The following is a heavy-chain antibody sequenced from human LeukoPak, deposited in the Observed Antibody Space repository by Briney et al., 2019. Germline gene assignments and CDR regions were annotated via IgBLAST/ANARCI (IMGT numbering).Heavy chain of an antibody. V-gene: IGHV3-23*01. J-gene: IGHJ3*02. CDR3: AKDDGSGYYSGAFDI. Sequence: GGSLRLSCAASGFTFSSYAMSWVRQAPGRGLEWVSAISGSGGSTYYADSVKGRFTISRDNSKNTLYLQMNSLRAEDTAVYYCAKDDGSGYYSGAFDIWGQGTMVTVSS. CDR2: ISGSGGST. D-gene: IGHD3-22*01. CDR1: GFTFSSYA.